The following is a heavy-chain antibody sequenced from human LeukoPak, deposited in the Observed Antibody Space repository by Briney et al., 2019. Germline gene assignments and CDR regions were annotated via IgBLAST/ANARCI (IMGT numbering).Heavy chain of an antibody. CDR2: ISSSSSTI. D-gene: IGHD2-2*03. J-gene: IGHJ4*02. V-gene: IGHV3-48*01. CDR3: ARDGYLAVDY. Sequence: GGSLRLSCAASGFIFSSYSMNWVRQAPGKGLEWVSYISSSSSTIYYADSVKGRFTISRDNAKNSLYLQMNSLRADDTAVYYCARDGYLAVDYWGQGTLLTVSS. CDR1: GFIFSSYS.